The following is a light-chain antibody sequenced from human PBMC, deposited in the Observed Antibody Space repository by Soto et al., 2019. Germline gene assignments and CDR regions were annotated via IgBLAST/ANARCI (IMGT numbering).Light chain of an antibody. CDR1: SFNIGAGYD. CDR2: GNN. Sequence: QPVLTQPPSVSGAPGQRVTISCTGSSFNIGAGYDVHWYQQLPGTAPKLLIYGNNNRPSGVTDRFSGSKSDTSASLAITGLQAEDEADYYCQSYDSSLSGSVFGGGTKLTVL. V-gene: IGLV1-40*01. J-gene: IGLJ3*02. CDR3: QSYDSSLSGSV.